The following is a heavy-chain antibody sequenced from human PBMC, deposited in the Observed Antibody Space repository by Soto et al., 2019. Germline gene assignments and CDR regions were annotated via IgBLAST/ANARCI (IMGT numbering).Heavy chain of an antibody. CDR3: ARDRRITMVRGYYYYGMDV. Sequence: QVQLVESGGGVVQPGRSLRLSCAASGFTFSSYGMHWVRQAPGKGLEWGAVIWYDGSNKYYADSVKGRFTISRDNSKNTLYLQMNSLRAEDTAVYYCARDRRITMVRGYYYYGMDVWGQGTTVTVSS. J-gene: IGHJ6*02. V-gene: IGHV3-33*01. CDR1: GFTFSSYG. D-gene: IGHD3-10*01. CDR2: IWYDGSNK.